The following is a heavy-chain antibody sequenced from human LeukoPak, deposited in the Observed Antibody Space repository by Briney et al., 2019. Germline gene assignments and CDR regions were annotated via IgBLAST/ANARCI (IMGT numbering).Heavy chain of an antibody. J-gene: IGHJ5*02. Sequence: SVKVSCKTSGGTFLSHTFSWVRQAPGHGLEWIGKITPVIETAKYAQTFQGRVSIYTDKDTTTVYMDLSGLRPDDTAEYYCARVNLRGSNYNWFDPWGQGTRVVVSS. CDR3: ARVNLRGSNYNWFDP. D-gene: IGHD3-10*01. CDR2: ITPVIETA. CDR1: GGTFLSHT. V-gene: IGHV1-69*08.